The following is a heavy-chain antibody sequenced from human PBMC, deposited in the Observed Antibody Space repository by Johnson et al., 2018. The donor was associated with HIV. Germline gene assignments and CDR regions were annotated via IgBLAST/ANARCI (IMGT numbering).Heavy chain of an antibody. D-gene: IGHD2-21*02. J-gene: IGHJ3*02. CDR1: GLTVSSNY. V-gene: IGHV3-15*01. Sequence: VQLVESGGGLIQPGGSLRLSCAASGLTVSSNYMSWVSQAPGKGLEWVGRIKSKTDGGTTDYAAPVKGRFTISRDDSKNTLYLQMNSLKTEDTAVYYCTTGRLLAAFDIWGQGTMVTVSS. CDR2: IKSKTDGGTT. CDR3: TTGRLLAAFDI.